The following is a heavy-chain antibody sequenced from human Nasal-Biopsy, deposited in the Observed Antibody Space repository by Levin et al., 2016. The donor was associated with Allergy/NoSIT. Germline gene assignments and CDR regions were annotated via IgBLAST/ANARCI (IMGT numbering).Heavy chain of an antibody. D-gene: IGHD2-21*02. CDR3: ARDVTGLWYFGL. CDR1: RYTFSNHY. Sequence: ASVKVSCKASRYTFSNHYIHWVRQAPGESLEWMGVINPGGSATYAQKFQGRVTMTRDTSTSTVYMDLTSLRSEDTAMYYCARDVTGLWYFGLWGRGTLVTVSS. CDR2: INPGGSA. V-gene: IGHV1-46*01. J-gene: IGHJ2*01.